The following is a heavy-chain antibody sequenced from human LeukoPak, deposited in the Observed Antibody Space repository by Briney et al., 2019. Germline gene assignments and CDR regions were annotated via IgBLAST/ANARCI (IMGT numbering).Heavy chain of an antibody. J-gene: IGHJ4*02. CDR3: ARGGRRAAAPNN. CDR2: MNPNSVNT. D-gene: IGHD6-13*01. Sequence: ASVKVSCKASGYTFTSHDINWVRQATGQGLEWMEWMNPNSVNTGYAQKLQGRDTMTRNTSIGTAYMELRSLRSEDTPVFYCARGGRRAAAPNNWGQGTLVTVSS. CDR1: GYTFTSHD. V-gene: IGHV1-8*01.